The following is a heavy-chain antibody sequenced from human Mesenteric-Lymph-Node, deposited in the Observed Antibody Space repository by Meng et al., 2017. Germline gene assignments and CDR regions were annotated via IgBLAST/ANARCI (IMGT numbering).Heavy chain of an antibody. V-gene: IGHV4-39*07. J-gene: IGHJ6*02. CDR3: ARVGIPGDGYNYYYYYGMDA. CDR1: GGSISSSSYY. CDR2: IYYSGST. D-gene: IGHD5-24*01. Sequence: SETLSLTCTVSGGSISSSSYYWGWIRQPPGKGLEWIGSIYYSGSTYYNPSLKSRVTISVDTSKNQFSLKLSSVTAADTAVYYCARVGIPGDGYNYYYYYGMDAWGQGTTVTVSS.